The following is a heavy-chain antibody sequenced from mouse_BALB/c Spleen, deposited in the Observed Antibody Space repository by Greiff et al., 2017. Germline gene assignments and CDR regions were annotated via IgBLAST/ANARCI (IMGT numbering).Heavy chain of an antibody. CDR2: IYPGDGDT. V-gene: IGHV1-80*01. CDR1: GYAFSSYW. J-gene: IGHJ3*01. Sequence: QVQLQQSGAELVRPGSSVKISCKASGYAFSSYWMNWVKQRPGQGLEWIGQIYPGDGDTNYNGKFKGKATLTADKSSSTAYMQLSSLTSEDSAVYFCARSDAFAYWGQGTLVTVSA. CDR3: ARSDAFAY.